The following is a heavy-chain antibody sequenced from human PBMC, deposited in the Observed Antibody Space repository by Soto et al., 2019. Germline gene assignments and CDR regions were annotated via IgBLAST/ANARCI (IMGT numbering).Heavy chain of an antibody. Sequence: EVQLLESGGGLVRPGGSLRLSCAASGFTFSSYAMSWVRQAPGKGLEWVSTISGSDGRTYSTDSVKGRFTISRDNSRNTVYLQMKSLRVEDTAVYYCAVGVSQYTPLALFDYWGRGTLVTVSS. D-gene: IGHD5-18*01. J-gene: IGHJ4*02. CDR1: GFTFSSYA. V-gene: IGHV3-23*01. CDR2: ISGSDGRT. CDR3: AVGVSQYTPLALFDY.